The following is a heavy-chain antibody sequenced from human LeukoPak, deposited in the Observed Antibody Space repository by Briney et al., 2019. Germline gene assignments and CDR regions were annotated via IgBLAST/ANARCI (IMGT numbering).Heavy chain of an antibody. V-gene: IGHV3-11*01. J-gene: IGHJ4*02. D-gene: IGHD2-15*01. CDR2: ISSNAYTI. CDR3: ARLNGHYSRGVDY. CDR1: GFTLSDYH. Sequence: GGSLRLSCAAYGFTLSDYHMSWIRQAPGKGLEWVSQISSNAYTIHHAHSVKGRFSISRDNAKNSLSLQMNSLRADDTAVYYCARLNGHYSRGVDYWGQGTLVTVSS.